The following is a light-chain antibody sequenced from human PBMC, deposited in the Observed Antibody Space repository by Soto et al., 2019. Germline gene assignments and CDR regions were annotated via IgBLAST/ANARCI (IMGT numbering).Light chain of an antibody. J-gene: IGKJ4*02. CDR2: EAP. CDR1: RSISTY. Sequence: TLCLSPWERASLXXQASRSISTYLAWYQQKPGQAPRXFIYEAPNRATGIPARFSGSGSGTDFTLTISSLEPEDFAVYYCQQRNNWPLTFGGGTKVDIK. V-gene: IGKV3-11*01. CDR3: QQRNNWPLT.